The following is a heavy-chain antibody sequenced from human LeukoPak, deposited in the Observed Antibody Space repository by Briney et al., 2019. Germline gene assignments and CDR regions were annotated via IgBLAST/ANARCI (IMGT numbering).Heavy chain of an antibody. CDR1: VGSFSGYY. CDR3: ARGPYYDY. D-gene: IGHD3-10*01. Sequence: SETLSLTCAVYVGSFSGYYWSWIRQPPGKGLEWIGEINHSGSTNYNPSLKSRVTISVDTSKNQFSLKLSSVTAADTAVYYCARGPYYDYWGQGTLVTVSS. V-gene: IGHV4-34*01. J-gene: IGHJ4*02. CDR2: INHSGST.